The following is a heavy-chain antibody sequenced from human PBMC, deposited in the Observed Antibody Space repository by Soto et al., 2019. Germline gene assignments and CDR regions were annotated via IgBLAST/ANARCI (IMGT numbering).Heavy chain of an antibody. J-gene: IGHJ4*02. CDR3: ASGKWSLDY. D-gene: IGHD2-15*01. V-gene: IGHV3-11*01. CDR2: ISNSDYTT. CDR1: GISLSDNY. Sequence: PGESLKISCVASGISLSDNYMAWIRQAPGKGLEWLSYISNSDYTTYYTDSVKGRFTISRDNAKNSLYLQLNGLRVEDTAVYYCASGKWSLDYWGQGILVTVSS.